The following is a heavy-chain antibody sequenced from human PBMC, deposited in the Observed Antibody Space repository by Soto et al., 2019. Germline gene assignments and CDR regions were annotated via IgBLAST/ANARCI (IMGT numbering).Heavy chain of an antibody. CDR3: AREFSYGDYLFDY. D-gene: IGHD4-17*01. V-gene: IGHV3-33*01. J-gene: IGHJ4*02. Sequence: GGSLRLSCAASGFTFSSYGMHWVRQAPGKGLEWVAVIWYDGSNKYYADSVKGRFTISRDNSKNTLYLQMNSLRAEDTAVYYCAREFSYGDYLFDYWGQGTLVTVSS. CDR2: IWYDGSNK. CDR1: GFTFSSYG.